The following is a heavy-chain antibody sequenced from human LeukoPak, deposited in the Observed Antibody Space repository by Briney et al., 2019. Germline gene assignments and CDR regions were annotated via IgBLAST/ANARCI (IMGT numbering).Heavy chain of an antibody. V-gene: IGHV1-8*01. D-gene: IGHD5-24*01. Sequence: GASVKVSCKASGYTFTSYDINWVRQATGQGLEWMGWMNPNSGNTGYAQKFQGRVTMTRNTSISTAYMELSSLRSEDTAVYYCARGSSSRWLQLLSYWDQGTLVTVSS. CDR1: GYTFTSYD. CDR2: MNPNSGNT. J-gene: IGHJ4*02. CDR3: ARGSSSRWLQLLSY.